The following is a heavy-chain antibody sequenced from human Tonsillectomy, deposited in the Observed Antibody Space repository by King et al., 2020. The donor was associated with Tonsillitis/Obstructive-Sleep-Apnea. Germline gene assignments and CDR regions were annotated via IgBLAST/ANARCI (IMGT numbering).Heavy chain of an antibody. J-gene: IGHJ4*02. V-gene: IGHV5-51*03. CDR2: IYPGDSDT. D-gene: IGHD3-16*01. CDR3: ARRAGGQNYGLDY. Sequence: QLVQSGAEVKKPGESLKISCQGSGYSFFSHWIVWVRQMPGKGLEWVGLIYPGDSDTRYSPSFQGQVTISADKSINTAYMQWSSLKAADTAMYYCARRAGGQNYGLDYWGQGTLVTVSS. CDR1: GYSFFSHW.